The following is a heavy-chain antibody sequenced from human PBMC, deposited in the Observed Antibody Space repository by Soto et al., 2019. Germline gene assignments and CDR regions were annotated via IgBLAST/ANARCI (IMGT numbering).Heavy chain of an antibody. D-gene: IGHD2-21*02. J-gene: IGHJ6*02. CDR1: GGSISGYY. CDR3: TRDGDGRMTTNPYYYYGMDV. CDR2: VYYSRGA. Sequence: LSLTCTVSGGSISGYYWSWIRQPPGQGLEWIGNVYYSRGAKYNPPVKRRVSISVDTSKNQFSLNLSSVTAADTAVYYCTRDGDGRMTTNPYYYYGMDVWGPGITVTVSS. V-gene: IGHV4-59*01.